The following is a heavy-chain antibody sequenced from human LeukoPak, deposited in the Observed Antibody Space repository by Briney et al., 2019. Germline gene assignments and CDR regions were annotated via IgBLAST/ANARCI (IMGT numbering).Heavy chain of an antibody. CDR2: IIPIFGTA. CDR1: GGTFSSYA. J-gene: IGHJ5*02. CDR3: FDP. Sequence: GASVKVSCKASGGTFSSYAISWVRQAPGQGLEWMGGIIPIFGTANYAQKFQGRVTMTRDMSTSTVYMELSSLRSEDTAVYVWFDPWGQGTLVTVSS. V-gene: IGHV1-69*05.